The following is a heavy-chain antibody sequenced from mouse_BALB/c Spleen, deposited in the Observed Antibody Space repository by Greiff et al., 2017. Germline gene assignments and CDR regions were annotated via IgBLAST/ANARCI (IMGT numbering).Heavy chain of an antibody. CDR3: ARSSSYFMDY. J-gene: IGHJ4*01. CDR1: GFTFSSFG. D-gene: IGHD1-1*01. Sequence: EVQRVESGGGLVKPGGSRKLSCAASGFTFSSFGMHWVRQAPEKGLEWVAYISSGSSTIYYADTVKGRFTISRDNPKNTLFLQMTSLRSEDTAMYYCARSSSYFMDYWGQGTSVTVSS. V-gene: IGHV5-17*02. CDR2: ISSGSSTI.